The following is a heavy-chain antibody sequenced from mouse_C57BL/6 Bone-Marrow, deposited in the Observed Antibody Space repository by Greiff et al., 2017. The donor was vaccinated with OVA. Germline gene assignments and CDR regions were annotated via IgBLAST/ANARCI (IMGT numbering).Heavy chain of an antibody. Sequence: VQLQQSGAELARPGASVKLSCKASGYTFTSYGISWVKQRTGQGLEWIGEIYPRSGNTYYNEKFKGKATLTADKYSSTAYMELRSLTSEDSAVYFCARRGYYGSRFYAMDYWGQGTSVTVSS. J-gene: IGHJ4*01. CDR3: ARRGYYGSRFYAMDY. CDR1: GYTFTSYG. V-gene: IGHV1-81*01. D-gene: IGHD1-1*01. CDR2: IYPRSGNT.